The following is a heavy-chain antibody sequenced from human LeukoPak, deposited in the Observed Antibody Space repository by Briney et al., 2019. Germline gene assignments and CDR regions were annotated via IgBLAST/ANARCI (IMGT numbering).Heavy chain of an antibody. CDR2: ISGSGDTT. D-gene: IGHD5-24*01. CDR3: AKDRGY. J-gene: IGHJ4*02. Sequence: GGSLRLSCAASGFTFSTYGMTWVRQAPGKGLEWVSGISGSGDTTYYADSVKDRFTVSRDNSKNTLYLQMNSLTADDTAVYYCAKDRGYWGQGALVTVSS. V-gene: IGHV3-23*01. CDR1: GFTFSTYG.